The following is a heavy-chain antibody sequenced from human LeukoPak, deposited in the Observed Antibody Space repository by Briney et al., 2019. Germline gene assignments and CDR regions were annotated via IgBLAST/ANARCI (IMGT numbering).Heavy chain of an antibody. CDR2: IKEDGSEK. V-gene: IGHV3-7*01. J-gene: IGHJ4*02. Sequence: GGSLRLSCAASGFTFSSYWMSWVRQALGKGLEWVANIKEDGSEKYYVDSVKGRFTLSRDNAKTSLYLQMNSLRAEDTAVYFCARDGKYDYVWGSYRAWDYWGQGTLVTVS. CDR1: GFTFSSYW. D-gene: IGHD3-16*02. CDR3: ARDGKYDYVWGSYRAWDY.